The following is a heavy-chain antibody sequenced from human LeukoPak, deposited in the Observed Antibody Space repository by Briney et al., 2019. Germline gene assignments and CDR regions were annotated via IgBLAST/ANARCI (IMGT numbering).Heavy chain of an antibody. CDR3: ARAGVDTAMVVDY. V-gene: IGHV3-33*01. CDR2: IWYDGSNK. Sequence: PGGSLRLSCAASGFTFSSYGMHWVRQAPGKGLEWVAVIWYDGSNKYYADSVKGRFTISRDNSKNTLYLQMNSLRAEDTAVYYCARAGVDTAMVVDYWGQGTLVTVSS. J-gene: IGHJ4*02. D-gene: IGHD5-18*01. CDR1: GFTFSSYG.